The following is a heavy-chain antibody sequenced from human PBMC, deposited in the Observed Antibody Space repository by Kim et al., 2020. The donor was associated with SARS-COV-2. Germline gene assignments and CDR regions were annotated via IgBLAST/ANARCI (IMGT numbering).Heavy chain of an antibody. D-gene: IGHD6-19*01. CDR1: GYTFTSYG. J-gene: IGHJ5*02. Sequence: ASVKVSCKASGYTFTSYGISWVRQAPGQGLEWMGWISAYNGNTNYAQKLQGRVTMTTDTSTSTAYMELRSLRSDDTAVYYCARDDGTAVAGVWFDPWGQGTLVTVSS. V-gene: IGHV1-18*04. CDR2: ISAYNGNT. CDR3: ARDDGTAVAGVWFDP.